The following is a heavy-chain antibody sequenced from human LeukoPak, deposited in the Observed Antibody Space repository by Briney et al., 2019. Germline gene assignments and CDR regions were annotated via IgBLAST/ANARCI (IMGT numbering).Heavy chain of an antibody. CDR1: GFTFSSYG. D-gene: IGHD3-16*01. CDR2: ISYDGSNK. J-gene: IGHJ4*02. CDR3: AKVRWGSDNALDS. V-gene: IGHV3-30*18. Sequence: GGSLRLSCAASGFTFSSYGMHWVRQAPGKGLEWVAVISYDGSNKYYADFVKGRFTISRDNSKNTLYLQMNSLRAEDTAVYYCAKVRWGSDNALDSWGQGTLVTGSS.